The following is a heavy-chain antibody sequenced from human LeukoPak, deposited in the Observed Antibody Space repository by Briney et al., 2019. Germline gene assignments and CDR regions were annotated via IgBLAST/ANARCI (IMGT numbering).Heavy chain of an antibody. Sequence: SETLSLTCTVSGGTISRYYRSWIRQPPGKGLEWIAYIDYSGSTNYNPSLKSRLTISLDASKNQFSLKLSSVTAADTAVYYCARDRRRDLLHAFDIWGQGTMVTVSS. V-gene: IGHV4-59*01. J-gene: IGHJ3*02. CDR1: GGTISRYY. CDR3: ARDRRRDLLHAFDI. D-gene: IGHD1-26*01. CDR2: IDYSGST.